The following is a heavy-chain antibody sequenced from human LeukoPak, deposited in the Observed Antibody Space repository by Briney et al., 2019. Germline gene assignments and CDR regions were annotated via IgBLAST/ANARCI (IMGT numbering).Heavy chain of an antibody. J-gene: IGHJ4*02. CDR2: IYHSGST. Sequence: PSETLSLTSAVSGYSISSGYYWGWIRQPPGKGLEWIGSIYHSGSTYYNPSLKSRVTIAVDTSKNQFSLKLSSVTAADTAVYYCARHAADLKSYSNGLDYWGQGTLVTVSS. CDR1: GYSISSGYY. V-gene: IGHV4-38-2*01. D-gene: IGHD4-11*01. CDR3: ARHAADLKSYSNGLDY.